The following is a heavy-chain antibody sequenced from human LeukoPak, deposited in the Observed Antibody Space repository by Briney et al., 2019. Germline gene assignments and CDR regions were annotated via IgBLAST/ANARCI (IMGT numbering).Heavy chain of an antibody. D-gene: IGHD3-10*01. CDR1: GDSVSSNSAA. J-gene: IGHJ3*02. CDR2: TYYRSKWYN. CDR3: ARGLYYYGSGSYSPDAFDI. Sequence: SRTLSLTCAISGDSVSSNSAARNWIRQSPSRGLEWLGRTYYRSKWYNDYAVSVKSRITINPDTSKNQFSLQLNSVTPEDTAVYYCARGLYYYGSGSYSPDAFDIWGQGTMVTVSS. V-gene: IGHV6-1*01.